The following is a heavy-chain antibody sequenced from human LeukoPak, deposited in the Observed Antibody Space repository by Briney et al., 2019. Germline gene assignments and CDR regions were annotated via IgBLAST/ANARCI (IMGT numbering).Heavy chain of an antibody. CDR1: GFTFSTYS. CDR2: IRSSGTTT. V-gene: IGHV3-48*01. Sequence: GGSLRLSCAASGFTFSTYSMNWVRQAPGRGLEWLSYIRSSGTTTYYADSVKGRFTISRDNSKNTLFLQMNSLRAEDTAVYYCAKDREVVIMKGAFFFDHWGQGILVTVSS. D-gene: IGHD3-22*01. J-gene: IGHJ4*02. CDR3: AKDREVVIMKGAFFFDH.